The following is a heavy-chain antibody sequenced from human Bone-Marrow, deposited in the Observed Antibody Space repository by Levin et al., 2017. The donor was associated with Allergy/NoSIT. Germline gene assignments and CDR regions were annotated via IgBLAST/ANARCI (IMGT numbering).Heavy chain of an antibody. CDR3: ARVIGAAGV. CDR2: MNPNSGNT. V-gene: IGHV1-8*01. D-gene: IGHD6-13*01. J-gene: IGHJ4*02. CDR1: GYTFTTYN. Sequence: PSASVKVSCKASGYTFTTYNINWVRQATGQGLEWMGWMNPNSGNTGYAEKFQGRVTMTRDTSINTAYMELSSLRSEDTAVYYCARVIGAAGVWGQGTLVTVSS.